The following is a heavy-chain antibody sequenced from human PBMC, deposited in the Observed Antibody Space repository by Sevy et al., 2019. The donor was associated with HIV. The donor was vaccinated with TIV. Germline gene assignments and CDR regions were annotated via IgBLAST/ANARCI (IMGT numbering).Heavy chain of an antibody. V-gene: IGHV1-2*02. Sequence: ASVKVSCKPYGYTFSGYYIHWVRQAPGQGLEWMGWINPKSGGTTYAQKFQGRVTMTRETSISTAYMELSWLRSDDTAVYYCARGGESLPYCGGDCYPDYWGQGTLGTVSS. D-gene: IGHD2-21*02. CDR1: GYTFSGYY. CDR2: INPKSGGT. J-gene: IGHJ4*02. CDR3: ARGGESLPYCGGDCYPDY.